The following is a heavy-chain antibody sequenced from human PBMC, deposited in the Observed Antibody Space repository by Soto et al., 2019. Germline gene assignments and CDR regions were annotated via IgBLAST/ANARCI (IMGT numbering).Heavy chain of an antibody. D-gene: IGHD6-19*01. J-gene: IGHJ1*01. Sequence: QVQLQESGPGLVKPSETLSLTCTVSGGSISSYYWSWIRQPPGKGLEWIGYIYYSGSTNYNPSLKSRVTISVDTSKNQFSLKLSSVTAADTAVYYCARGVQDVAVAAPRAEYFRHWGQGTLVTVSS. CDR1: GGSISSYY. CDR2: IYYSGST. CDR3: ARGVQDVAVAAPRAEYFRH. V-gene: IGHV4-59*01.